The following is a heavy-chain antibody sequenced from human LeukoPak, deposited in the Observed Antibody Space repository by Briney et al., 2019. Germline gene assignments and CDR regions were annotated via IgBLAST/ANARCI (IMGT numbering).Heavy chain of an antibody. CDR2: IYYSGST. J-gene: IGHJ4*02. D-gene: IGHD6-6*01. CDR1: GGSISSYY. Sequence: PSETLSLTCTVSGGSISSYYWSWIRQPPGKGLDWIGYIYYSGSTNYNPSLKSRVTISVDTSKNQFSLKLSSVTAADTAVYYCARAYSSSSYFDYWGQGTLVTVSS. CDR3: ARAYSSSSYFDY. V-gene: IGHV4-59*01.